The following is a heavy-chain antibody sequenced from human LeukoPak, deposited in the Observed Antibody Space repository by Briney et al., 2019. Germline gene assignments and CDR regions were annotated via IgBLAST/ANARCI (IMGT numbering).Heavy chain of an antibody. CDR2: LYYSGST. V-gene: IGHV4-59*08. CDR1: GGSISSYH. D-gene: IGHD4-23*01. J-gene: IGHJ4*02. Sequence: WETLSLTCTVSGGSISSYHWSWIRQPPGKGLEWIGYLYYSGSTNYNPSLKSRVTISVDTSKHQFSLNLRSVTAADTAVYYCARAHGGNVPFDYWGQGTLVTVSS. CDR3: ARAHGGNVPFDY.